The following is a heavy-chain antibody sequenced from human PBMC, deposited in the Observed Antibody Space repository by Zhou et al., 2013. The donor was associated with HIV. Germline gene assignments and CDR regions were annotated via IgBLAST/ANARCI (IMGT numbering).Heavy chain of an antibody. CDR1: GGSFSSYA. CDR2: IIPISGTR. J-gene: IGHJ6*03. CDR3: ARDSEGRRLQYFYYYMDV. Sequence: QVQLVQSGDEVRKPGSSVKVSCKASGGSFSSYAFSWVRQAPGQGLEWMGGIIPISGTRKYAQKFQGRVTLSADKSTSTVYMDLSSLRSEDTGVYYCARDSEGRRLQYFYYYMDVWGRGTTVTVSS. D-gene: IGHD4-17*01. V-gene: IGHV1-69*14.